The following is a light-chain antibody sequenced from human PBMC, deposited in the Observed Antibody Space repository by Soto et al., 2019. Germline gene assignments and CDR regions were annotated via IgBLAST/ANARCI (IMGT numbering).Light chain of an antibody. CDR2: AAS. CDR3: LKYGSSPGWT. CDR1: QTVDSNF. Sequence: DIVLTQSPGTLSLSPGERATLSCRASQTVDSNFLAWYQQKPGQAPRLLIYAASTRATGIPDRFSGSGSGTDFTLTIGRLEPEDFAVYYCLKYGSSPGWTFGPGTKVEIK. V-gene: IGKV3-20*01. J-gene: IGKJ1*01.